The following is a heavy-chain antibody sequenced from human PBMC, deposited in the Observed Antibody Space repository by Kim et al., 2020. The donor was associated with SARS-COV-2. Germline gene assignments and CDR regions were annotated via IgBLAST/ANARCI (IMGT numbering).Heavy chain of an antibody. CDR3: ARDRRYSLDY. V-gene: IGHV3-7*01. J-gene: IGHJ4*02. CDR1: GFSFTTNW. CDR2: IKEDGTEK. Sequence: GGSLRLSCVVSGFSFTTNWMSWVRQAPGKGLEWVAKIKEDGTEKYYGYSVEGRFTISRDNAKNSLYLQMNSLSAEDTVVYYCARDRRYSLDYWGQGTLVTVSS. D-gene: IGHD2-15*01.